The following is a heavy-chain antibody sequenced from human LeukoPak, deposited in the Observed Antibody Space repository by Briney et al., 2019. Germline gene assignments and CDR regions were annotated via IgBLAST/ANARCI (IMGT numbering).Heavy chain of an antibody. CDR1: GFTFSSYG. V-gene: IGHV3-33*08. CDR2: IWYDGSNK. CDR3: ARHNRITGTTEYYFDY. Sequence: GGSLRLSCAASGFTFSSYGIHWVRQAPGKGLEWVAVIWYDGSNKYYADSVKGRFTISRDNSKNTLYLQMNSLRAEDTAMYYCARHNRITGTTEYYFDYWGQGTLVTVSS. D-gene: IGHD1-7*01. J-gene: IGHJ4*02.